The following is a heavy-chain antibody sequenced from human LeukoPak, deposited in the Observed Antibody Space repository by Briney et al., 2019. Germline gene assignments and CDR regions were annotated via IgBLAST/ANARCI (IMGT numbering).Heavy chain of an antibody. D-gene: IGHD6-13*01. Sequence: GGSLRLSCAASGFTFSSYALHWVRQAPGKGLEWVAVISYDGSNKYYADSVKGRFTISRDNSKNTLYLQMNSLRAEDTAVYYCGGDGSSWYYFDYWGQGTLVTVSS. CDR2: ISYDGSNK. CDR1: GFTFSSYA. CDR3: GGDGSSWYYFDY. V-gene: IGHV3-30-3*01. J-gene: IGHJ4*02.